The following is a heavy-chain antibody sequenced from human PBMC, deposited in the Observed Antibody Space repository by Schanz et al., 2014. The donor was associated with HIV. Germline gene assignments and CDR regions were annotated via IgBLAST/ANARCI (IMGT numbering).Heavy chain of an antibody. V-gene: IGHV3-7*01. CDR2: IKQDGSEK. D-gene: IGHD3-10*01. CDR1: GLIFRNYW. CDR3: ASVRVGG. J-gene: IGHJ4*02. Sequence: EVQLVESGGCLGQPGGSLRLSCAASGLIFRNYWMSWVRQAPGKGLEWVANIKQDGSEKYYVDSVKGRFTISRDNAKNALYLQMNSLRAEDTAVYHCASVRVGGWGQGTLVTVSS.